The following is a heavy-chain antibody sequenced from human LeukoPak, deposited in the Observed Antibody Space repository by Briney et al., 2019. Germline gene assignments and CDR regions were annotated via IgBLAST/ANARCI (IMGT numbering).Heavy chain of an antibody. J-gene: IGHJ4*02. Sequence: GGSLRLSCAATGLTFNTYWMHWVRQAPGKGLVWVSGVNGGGMHNSHAGPLKGPFYNSRDNAKNEVYLQMDKPRAEDTAVYLCARYTMVTGGEYWGPGNPVNVFS. CDR3: ARYTMVTGGEY. D-gene: IGHD3-10*01. CDR2: VNGGGMHN. V-gene: IGHV3-74*01. CDR1: GLTFNTYW.